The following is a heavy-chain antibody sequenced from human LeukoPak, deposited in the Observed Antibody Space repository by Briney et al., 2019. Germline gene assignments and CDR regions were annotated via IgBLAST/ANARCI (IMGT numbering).Heavy chain of an antibody. CDR1: GFTFSSYT. CDR3: TRGGVYSSGSYYLYYFDY. V-gene: IGHV3-30-3*01. CDR2: ISYDRSNI. D-gene: IGHD3-22*01. Sequence: GGSLTLSCVASGFTFSSYTIHWVRQAPGKGLEWVALISYDRSNIYSADSVKGRFTVSRDKSKITLYLHLYSLRAEDTAVYYCTRGGVYSSGSYYLYYFDYWGQGTLVTVSS. J-gene: IGHJ4*02.